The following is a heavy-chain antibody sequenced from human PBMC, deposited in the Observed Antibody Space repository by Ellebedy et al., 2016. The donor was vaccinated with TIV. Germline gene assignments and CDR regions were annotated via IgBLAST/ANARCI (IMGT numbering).Heavy chain of an antibody. D-gene: IGHD3-16*01. CDR2: ISHDGTNK. CDR3: GRDKSWAYCDH. CDR1: GFTFSAFS. Sequence: PGGSLRLSCAASGFTFSAFSMHWVRQAPGKGLEWVEFISHDGTNKNYADSVKGRFTISRDSSKNTVDLQLDSLRAEDTAVYYCGRDKSWAYCDHWGRGTLVTVSS. V-gene: IGHV3-30-3*01. J-gene: IGHJ4*02.